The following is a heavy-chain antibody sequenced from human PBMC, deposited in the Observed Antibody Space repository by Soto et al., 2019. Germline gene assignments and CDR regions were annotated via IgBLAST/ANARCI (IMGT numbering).Heavy chain of an antibody. J-gene: IGHJ6*02. Sequence: PSETLSLTCTVSGGSISSGGYYWSWIRQHPGKGLEWIGYIYYSGSTYYNPSLKSRVTISVDTSKNQFSLKLSSVTAADTAVYYCARVYYYDSSGGMDVWGQGTTVTVSS. V-gene: IGHV4-31*03. CDR1: GGSISSGGYY. CDR3: ARVYYYDSSGGMDV. D-gene: IGHD3-22*01. CDR2: IYYSGST.